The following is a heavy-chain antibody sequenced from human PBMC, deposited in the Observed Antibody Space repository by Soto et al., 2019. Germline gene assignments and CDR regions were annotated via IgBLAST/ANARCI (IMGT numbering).Heavy chain of an antibody. CDR2: ISSSGSTI. J-gene: IGHJ6*03. CDR3: ARDYGKVVVVPAAIVSAVTAEDYYYMDV. V-gene: IGHV3-11*01. Sequence: GGSLRLSCAASGFPFSDYYMSWIRQAPGKGLEWVSYISSSGSTIYYADAVKGRFTISRDNAKNSLYLQMNSLRAEDTAVYYCARDYGKVVVVPAAIVSAVTAEDYYYMDVWGKGTTVTVSS. CDR1: GFPFSDYY. D-gene: IGHD2-2*01.